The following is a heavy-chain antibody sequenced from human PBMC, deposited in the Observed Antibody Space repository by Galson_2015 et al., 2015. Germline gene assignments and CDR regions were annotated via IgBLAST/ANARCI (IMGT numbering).Heavy chain of an antibody. V-gene: IGHV1-69*10. D-gene: IGHD3-10*01. CDR2: IIPIFGIA. J-gene: IGHJ4*02. CDR1: GGTFSSYA. Sequence: SVKVSCKASGGTFSSYAISWVRQAPGQGLEWMGGIIPIFGIANYAQKFQGRVTITADKSTSTAYMELSSLRSEDTAVYYCARDLLATGDGDVWGQGTLVTVSS. CDR3: ARDLLATGDGDV.